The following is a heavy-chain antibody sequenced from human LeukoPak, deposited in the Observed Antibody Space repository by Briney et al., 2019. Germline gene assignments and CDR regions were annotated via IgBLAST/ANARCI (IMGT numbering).Heavy chain of an antibody. CDR3: ARVSFGSGYYNYMDV. Sequence: SETLSLTCTVSGGSISSGSYYWSWIRQPAGKGLEWIGRIYTTGSTNYNPSLKSRVTISVDTSKNQFSLRLSSVTAADTAVYYCARVSFGSGYYNYMDVWGKGTTVTVSS. D-gene: IGHD3-10*01. J-gene: IGHJ6*03. CDR1: GGSISSGSYY. CDR2: IYTTGST. V-gene: IGHV4-61*02.